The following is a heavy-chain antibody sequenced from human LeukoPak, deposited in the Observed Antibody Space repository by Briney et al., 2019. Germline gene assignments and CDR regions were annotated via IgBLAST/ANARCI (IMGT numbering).Heavy chain of an antibody. CDR1: GGSISSYY. J-gene: IGHJ4*02. V-gene: IGHV4-59*04. Sequence: PSETLSLTCTVSGGSISSYYWSWIRQPPGKGLEWIGSIYHSGSTYYNPSLKSRVTISVDTSKNQFSLRLSSVTAADTAMYYCVKSGGYGLIDYWGQGTRVTVSS. CDR2: IYHSGST. CDR3: VKSGGYGLIDY. D-gene: IGHD1-26*01.